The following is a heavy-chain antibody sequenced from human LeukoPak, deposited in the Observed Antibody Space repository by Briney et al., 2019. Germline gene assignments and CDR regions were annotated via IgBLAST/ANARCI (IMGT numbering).Heavy chain of an antibody. Sequence: SETLSLTCTVSGGSISSYYWSWIRQPPGKGLEWIGYIYYSGSTNYNPSLKSRVTISVDTSKNQFSLKLSSVTAADTAVYYCARGASYYYDSSGCYYLDWFDPWGQGTLVTVSS. V-gene: IGHV4-59*01. CDR3: ARGASYYYDSSGCYYLDWFDP. CDR1: GGSISSYY. CDR2: IYYSGST. D-gene: IGHD3-22*01. J-gene: IGHJ5*02.